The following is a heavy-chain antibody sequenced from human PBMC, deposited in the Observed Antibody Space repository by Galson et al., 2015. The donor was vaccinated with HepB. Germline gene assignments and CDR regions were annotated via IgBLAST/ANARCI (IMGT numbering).Heavy chain of an antibody. Sequence: SVKVPCKASGYTFTGYYMHWVRQAPGQGLEWMGWINPNSGGTNYAQKFQGWVTMTRDTSISTAYMELSRLRSDDTAVYYCARALMGSYSDAFDYWGQGTLVTVSS. CDR2: INPNSGGT. V-gene: IGHV1-2*04. CDR1: GYTFTGYY. D-gene: IGHD1-26*01. J-gene: IGHJ4*02. CDR3: ARALMGSYSDAFDY.